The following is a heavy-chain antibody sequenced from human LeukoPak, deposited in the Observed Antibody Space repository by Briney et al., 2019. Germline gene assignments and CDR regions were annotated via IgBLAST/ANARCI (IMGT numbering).Heavy chain of an antibody. CDR3: ARGYGSGSYNNFNQ. D-gene: IGHD3-10*01. CDR1: GASVRGYY. J-gene: IGHJ4*02. Sequence: SETLSLTCTVSGASVRGYYWSWIRQPPGKGLEWIGYIHYTGNTDYNPSLTSRVTMSVDTSKSQFSLMLTSVTAADTAVYYCARGYGSGSYNNFNQWGQGFLVAVSS. V-gene: IGHV4-59*02. CDR2: IHYTGNT.